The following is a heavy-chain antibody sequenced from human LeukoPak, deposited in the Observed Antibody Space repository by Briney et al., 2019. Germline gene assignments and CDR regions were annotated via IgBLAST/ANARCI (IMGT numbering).Heavy chain of an antibody. J-gene: IGHJ4*02. CDR3: ATENDILTGYPDY. V-gene: IGHV1-69*05. CDR2: IIPIFGTA. CDR1: GGTFSSYA. Sequence: SVKVSCKASGGTFSSYAISWVRQAPGQGLEWMGRIIPIFGTANYAQKFQGRVTITTDESTSTAYMELSSLRSEDTAVYYCATENDILTGYPDYWGQGTLVTVSS. D-gene: IGHD3-9*01.